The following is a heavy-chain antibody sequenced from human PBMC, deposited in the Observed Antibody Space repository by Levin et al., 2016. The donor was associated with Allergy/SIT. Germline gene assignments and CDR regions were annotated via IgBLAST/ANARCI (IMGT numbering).Heavy chain of an antibody. J-gene: IGHJ4*02. CDR2: ISYDGSNK. V-gene: IGHV3-30-3*01. Sequence: GGSLRLSCAASGFTFSSYAMHWVRQAPGKGLEWVAVISYDGSNKYYADSVKGRFTISRDNSKNTLYLQMNSLRAEDTAVYYCAREMMVFSGGYWGQGTLVTVSS. D-gene: IGHD3-10*01. CDR1: GFTFSSYA. CDR3: AREMMVFSGGY.